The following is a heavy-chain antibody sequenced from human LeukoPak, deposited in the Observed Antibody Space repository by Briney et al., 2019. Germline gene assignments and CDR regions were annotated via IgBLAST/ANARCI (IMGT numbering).Heavy chain of an antibody. V-gene: IGHV4-59*11. CDR3: ARDGCSVSSGYDYPPSV. D-gene: IGHD3-22*01. CDR2: MSYSGSS. CDR1: GGSISTHY. J-gene: IGHJ4*02. Sequence: SEPLTLTCTVSGGSISTHYGSWIRKPPGKGLEWIGYMSYSGSSSYHPSLRSRVTISVDASKIQFSLKLSSVTAVDTAVYYCARDGCSVSSGYDYPPSVWGQGTLVTVSS.